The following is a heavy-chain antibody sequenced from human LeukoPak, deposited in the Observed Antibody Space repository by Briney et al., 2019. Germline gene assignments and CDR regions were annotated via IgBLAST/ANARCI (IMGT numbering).Heavy chain of an antibody. CDR3: ARDLNYDHPYYFDY. V-gene: IGHV3-53*01. CDR1: GFTVSSNY. D-gene: IGHD3-22*01. J-gene: IGHJ4*02. CDR2: FYSGGST. Sequence: PGGSLRLSCAASGFTVSSNYMSWVRQAPGKGLEWVSVFYSGGSTYYADSVKGRFTISRDNSKNTLYLRMNSLRAEDTAVYYCARDLNYDHPYYFDYWGQGTLVTVSS.